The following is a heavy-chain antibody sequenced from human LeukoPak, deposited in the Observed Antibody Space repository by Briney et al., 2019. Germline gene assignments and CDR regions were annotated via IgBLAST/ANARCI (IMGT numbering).Heavy chain of an antibody. D-gene: IGHD3-10*01. CDR1: GGSISGYY. V-gene: IGHV4-4*07. Sequence: PSETLSLTCSVSGGSISGYYWSWIRQPAGKGLEWIGRMYTSGGAYYKPSLRSRVTMSVDTSKNQISLEVQSVTAADTAVYYCARDEVEKGTYYYGSGSYYYWGQGTLVTVSS. J-gene: IGHJ4*02. CDR3: ARDEVEKGTYYYGSGSYYY. CDR2: MYTSGGA.